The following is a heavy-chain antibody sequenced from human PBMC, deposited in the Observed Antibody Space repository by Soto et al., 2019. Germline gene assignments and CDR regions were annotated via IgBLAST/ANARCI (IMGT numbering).Heavy chain of an antibody. CDR1: GFIFSNYA. D-gene: IGHD2-15*01. Sequence: EVQLLESGGGLVQPGGSLRLSCAPSGFIFSNYAMSWVRQARGKGLEWVSAISGSGADTYDTESVKGRFTISRDNFKNTLYLQMNSLRAEDTAVYYCAKDNGRGGGSVFDYWGQGTLVTVSS. CDR3: AKDNGRGGGSVFDY. CDR2: ISGSGADT. V-gene: IGHV3-23*01. J-gene: IGHJ4*02.